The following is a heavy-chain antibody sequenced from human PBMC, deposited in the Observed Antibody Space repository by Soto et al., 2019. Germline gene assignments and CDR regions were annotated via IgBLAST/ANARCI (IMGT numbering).Heavy chain of an antibody. CDR3: AREGGLVGYTSSFDY. D-gene: IGHD1-26*01. CDR2: IWYDGSNK. V-gene: IGHV3-33*01. CDR1: GFTFSSYG. Sequence: GSLRLSCAASGFTFSSYGMHWVRQAPGKGLEWVAVIWYDGSNKYYADSVKGRFTISRDNSKNTLYLQMDSLRAEDTAVYYCAREGGLVGYTSSFDYWGRGTLVTVSS. J-gene: IGHJ4*02.